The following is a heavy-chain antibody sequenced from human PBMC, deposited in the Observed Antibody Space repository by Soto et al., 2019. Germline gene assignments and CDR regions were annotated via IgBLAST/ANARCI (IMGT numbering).Heavy chain of an antibody. V-gene: IGHV4-59*08. J-gene: IGHJ4*02. D-gene: IGHD6-13*01. CDR2: IYYSGST. CDR3: ASRRAAAATLDY. Sequence: QVQLQESGPGLVKPSETLSLTCTVSGGSISSYYWSWIRQSPGKGLEWIGHIYYSGSTNYNPSLKSRXTIXVXMSKNQFSLKLSSVTAADTAVYYCASRRAAAATLDYWGQGTLVTVSS. CDR1: GGSISSYY.